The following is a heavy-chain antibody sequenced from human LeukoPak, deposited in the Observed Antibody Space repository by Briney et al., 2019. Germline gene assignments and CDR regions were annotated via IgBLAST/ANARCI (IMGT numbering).Heavy chain of an antibody. Sequence: GASVKVSCKVSGYTLTELSMHWVRQAPGKGLEWMGGFDPEDGETIYAQKFQGRVTMTEDTSTDTAYMELSSLRSEDTAVYYCATINPLGYCSGGSCYSRWFDPWGQGTLVTVSS. D-gene: IGHD2-15*01. CDR2: FDPEDGET. V-gene: IGHV1-24*01. CDR3: ATINPLGYCSGGSCYSRWFDP. CDR1: GYTLTELS. J-gene: IGHJ5*02.